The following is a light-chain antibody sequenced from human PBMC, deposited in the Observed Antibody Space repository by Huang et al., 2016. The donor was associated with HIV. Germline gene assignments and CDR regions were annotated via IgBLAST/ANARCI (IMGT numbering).Light chain of an antibody. J-gene: IGKJ5*01. CDR3: QQLHNYPVT. Sequence: AVQLTQFPSSLSASGGDRVVITCRASQDISTSLAWYQQKPGMAPKLLISAASKLQSGVSTRFSGDSAGAYFTLCITNVHPEDVATYYCQQLHNYPVTFGRGTRLDIK. CDR1: QDISTS. CDR2: AAS. V-gene: IGKV1D-13*01.